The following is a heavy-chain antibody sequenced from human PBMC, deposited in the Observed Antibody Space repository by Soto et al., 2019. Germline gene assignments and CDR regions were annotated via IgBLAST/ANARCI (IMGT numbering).Heavy chain of an antibody. D-gene: IGHD4-17*01. CDR1: GYTFTSYG. V-gene: IGHV1-18*01. CDR2: ISAYNGNT. Sequence: QVQLVQSGAEVKKPGASVKVSCKASGYTFTSYGISWVLQAPGQGLEWMGWISAYNGNTNYAQKLQGRVTMTTDTSTSTAYMELRSLRSDDTAVYYCARTHPKMTAVSEGAFDIWGQGTMVTVSS. J-gene: IGHJ3*02. CDR3: ARTHPKMTAVSEGAFDI.